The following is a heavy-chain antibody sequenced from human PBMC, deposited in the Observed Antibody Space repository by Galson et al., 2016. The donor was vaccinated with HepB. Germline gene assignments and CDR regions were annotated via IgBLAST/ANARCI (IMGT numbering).Heavy chain of an antibody. CDR3: ARAFSGQFDFDS. J-gene: IGHJ5*01. CDR1: GYVFNVYA. Sequence: SVKVSCKASGYVFNVYAMHWVRQAPGQSLEWMGFISAGSGNTKYSQSFQDRVNITRDTTASTAYMELSSLRSQDTAVYYCARAFSGQFDFDSWGQGTLVTVSP. V-gene: IGHV1-3*01. CDR2: ISAGSGNT. D-gene: IGHD6-25*01.